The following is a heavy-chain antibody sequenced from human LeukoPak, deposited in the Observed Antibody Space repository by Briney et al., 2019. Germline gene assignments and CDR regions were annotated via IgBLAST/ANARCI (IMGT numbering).Heavy chain of an antibody. V-gene: IGHV5-10-1*01. CDR1: GYSFTSYW. CDR2: IDPSDSYT. J-gene: IGHJ5*02. Sequence: GESLKISCKGSGYSFTSYWISWVRQMPGKGLEWMGRIDPSDSYTNYSPSFQGHVTISADKSISTAYLQWSSLKASDTAMYYCARRKGYCSGGSCYSGWFDPWGQGTLVTVFS. CDR3: ARRKGYCSGGSCYSGWFDP. D-gene: IGHD2-15*01.